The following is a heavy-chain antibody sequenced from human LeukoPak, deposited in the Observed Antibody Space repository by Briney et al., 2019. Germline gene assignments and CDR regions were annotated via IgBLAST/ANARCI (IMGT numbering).Heavy chain of an antibody. CDR3: ARGNWELHFDY. D-gene: IGHD1-26*01. V-gene: IGHV4-34*01. J-gene: IGHJ4*02. CDR1: GGSFSGYY. Sequence: SETLSLTCAVYGGSFSGYYWSWIRQPPGKGLEWIGEINHSGSTNYNPSLKSRVTISVDTSKNQFSLKLSSVTAADTAVYYCARGNWELHFDYWGQGTLVTVSS. CDR2: INHSGST.